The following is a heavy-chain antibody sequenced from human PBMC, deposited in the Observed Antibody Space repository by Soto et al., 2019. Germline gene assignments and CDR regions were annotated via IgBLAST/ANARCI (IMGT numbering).Heavy chain of an antibody. CDR2: IFPNDEK. Sequence: QVTLKESGPVLVKPTETLTLTCTVSGFSLSKGRMGVSWIRQPPGKALEWLAHIFPNDEKSYSTSLKSRLTISKDTAKSQVVLTMTNMDPVDTATYYCARLGAPFLEWLLPLDPWGQGTLVTVSS. J-gene: IGHJ5*02. CDR3: ARLGAPFLEWLLPLDP. D-gene: IGHD3-3*02. V-gene: IGHV2-26*01. CDR1: GFSLSKGRMG.